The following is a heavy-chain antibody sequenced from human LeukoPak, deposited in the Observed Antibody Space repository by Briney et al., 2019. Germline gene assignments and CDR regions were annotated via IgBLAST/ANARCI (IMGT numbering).Heavy chain of an antibody. J-gene: IGHJ6*02. D-gene: IGHD3-22*01. CDR3: ARGFTYYYDSSGDYYGMDV. Sequence: GGSLRLSCSASGFTFSDYAMHWVRQAPGKGLEWVAVISFDGSNKYYADSVKGRFTISRDNSKNTLYPQMNSLRAEDTAVYYCARGFTYYYDSSGDYYGMDVWGQGTTVTFSS. V-gene: IGHV3-30-3*01. CDR1: GFTFSDYA. CDR2: ISFDGSNK.